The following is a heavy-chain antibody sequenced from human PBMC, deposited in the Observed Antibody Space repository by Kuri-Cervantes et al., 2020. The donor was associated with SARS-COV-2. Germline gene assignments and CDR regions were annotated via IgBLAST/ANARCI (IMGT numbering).Heavy chain of an antibody. J-gene: IGHJ6*02. Sequence: SVKVSCMACVGTFRSCSIIWLRQAPGQGLEWMGRIIPILGIANYAQKFQGGVTITADKSTSTGHMELSSMRSEDTAVYYCARSANYGSESYYMSYGMDVWGQGTTVTVSS. CDR1: VGTFRSCS. CDR3: ARSANYGSESYYMSYGMDV. V-gene: IGHV1-69*02. CDR2: IIPILGIA. D-gene: IGHD3-10*01.